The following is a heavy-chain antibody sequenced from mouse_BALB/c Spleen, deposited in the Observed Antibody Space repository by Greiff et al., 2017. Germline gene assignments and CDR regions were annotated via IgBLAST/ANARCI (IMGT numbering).Heavy chain of an antibody. Sequence: EVQRVESGGGLVQPGGSRKLSCAASGFTFSSFGMHWVRQAPEKGLEWVAYISSGSSTIYYADTVKGRFTISRDNPKNTLFLQMTSLRSEDTAMYYCARGLRRDYYAMDYWGQGTSVTVSS. V-gene: IGHV5-17*02. CDR2: ISSGSSTI. CDR1: GFTFSSFG. D-gene: IGHD2-2*01. CDR3: ARGLRRDYYAMDY. J-gene: IGHJ4*01.